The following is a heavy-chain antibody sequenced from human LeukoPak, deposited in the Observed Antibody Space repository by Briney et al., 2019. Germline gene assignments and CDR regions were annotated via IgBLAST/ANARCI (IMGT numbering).Heavy chain of an antibody. D-gene: IGHD1-7*01. CDR3: ARDRAWGELELAFDY. V-gene: IGHV4-39*07. Sequence: SETLSLTCTVSGGSISSSSYYWGWIRQPPGKGLEWIGSIYYSGSTYYNPSLKSRVTISVDTSKNQFSLKLSSVTAADTAVYYCARDRAWGELELAFDYWGRGTLVTVSS. CDR2: IYYSGST. J-gene: IGHJ4*02. CDR1: GGSISSSSYY.